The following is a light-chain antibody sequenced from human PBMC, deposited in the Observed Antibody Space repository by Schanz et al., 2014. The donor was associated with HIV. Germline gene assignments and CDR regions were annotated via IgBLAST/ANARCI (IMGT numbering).Light chain of an antibody. V-gene: IGLV1-40*01. J-gene: IGLJ3*02. CDR3: TTWDDSLNGWV. CDR2: ANS. CDR1: SSNIGSVYD. Sequence: QSVLTQPPSVSGAPGQRVTISCTGSSSNIGSVYDVHWYQQLPGTAPKHLIFANSDRPSGVPDRFSGSKSGTSASLAISGLQSEDEADYYCTTWDDSLNGWVFGGGTKLTVL.